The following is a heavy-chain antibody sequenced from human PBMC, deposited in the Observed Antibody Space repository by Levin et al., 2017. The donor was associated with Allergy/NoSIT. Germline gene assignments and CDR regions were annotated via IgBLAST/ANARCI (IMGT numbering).Heavy chain of an antibody. CDR3: VSDRITMVRGVPDL. Sequence: GGSLRLSCAASGFTFSSYSMYWVRQAPGKGLEGVAVIFYDGNKKYYADSWEGRFTISRDNSKNTLYLQMNSLRAEDTAVYYCVSDRITMVRGVPDLWGQGILVTVSS. J-gene: IGHJ5*02. CDR1: GFTFSSYS. D-gene: IGHD3-10*01. V-gene: IGHV3-30-3*01. CDR2: IFYDGNKK.